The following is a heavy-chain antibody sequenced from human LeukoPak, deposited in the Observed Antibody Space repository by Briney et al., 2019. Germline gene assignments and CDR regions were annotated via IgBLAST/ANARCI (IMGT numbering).Heavy chain of an antibody. CDR2: MNPNSGNT. CDR3: ARATWFGELLPDYGMDV. Sequence: ASVKVSCKASGYTFTSYDINWVRQATGQGLEWMGWMNPNSGNTGYAQKFQGRVTMTRNTSISTAYMELSRLRSDDTAVYYCARATWFGELLPDYGMDVWGQGTTVTVSS. V-gene: IGHV1-8*01. J-gene: IGHJ6*02. D-gene: IGHD3-10*01. CDR1: GYTFTSYD.